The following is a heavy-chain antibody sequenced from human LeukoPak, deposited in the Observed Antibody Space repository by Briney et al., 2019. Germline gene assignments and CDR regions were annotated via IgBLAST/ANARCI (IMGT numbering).Heavy chain of an antibody. CDR2: ISYDGSNE. CDR1: GFTFSSYV. Sequence: GRSLRLSCAASGFTFSSYVMHWVRQAPGKGLEWVAIISYDGSNEYYADSVKGRFTISRDNAKNSLYLQMNSLRAEDTAVYYCAKDGTGTTRINWFDPWGQGTLVTVSS. V-gene: IGHV3-30*04. CDR3: AKDGTGTTRINWFDP. J-gene: IGHJ5*02. D-gene: IGHD1-7*01.